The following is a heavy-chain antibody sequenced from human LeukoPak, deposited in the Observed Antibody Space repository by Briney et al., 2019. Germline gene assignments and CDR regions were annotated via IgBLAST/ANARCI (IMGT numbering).Heavy chain of an antibody. CDR2: THYSGT. D-gene: IGHD3-22*01. CDR3: ARGISYYDSSGIDY. J-gene: IGHJ4*02. Sequence: PSETLSLTCTVSGGSISSYYWSWIRQPPGKGLEWIGYTHYSGTNYNPSLKSRVTISADTSKNQFSLKLSSVTAADTAVHYCARGISYYDSSGIDYWGQGTLVTVSS. CDR1: GGSISSYY. V-gene: IGHV4-59*01.